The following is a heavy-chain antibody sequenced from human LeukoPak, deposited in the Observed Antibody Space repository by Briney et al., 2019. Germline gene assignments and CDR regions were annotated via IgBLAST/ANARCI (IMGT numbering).Heavy chain of an antibody. CDR2: ISGSGGST. Sequence: GGSLRLSCAASGFTFRSFAMSWVRQAPGKGLEWVSTISGSGGSTYYADSVKGRFTISRDNSKNTLYLQMNSLRAEDTAVYYCALTVTRDAFDLWGQGTMVTVSS. D-gene: IGHD4-17*01. J-gene: IGHJ3*01. CDR1: GFTFRSFA. V-gene: IGHV3-23*01. CDR3: ALTVTRDAFDL.